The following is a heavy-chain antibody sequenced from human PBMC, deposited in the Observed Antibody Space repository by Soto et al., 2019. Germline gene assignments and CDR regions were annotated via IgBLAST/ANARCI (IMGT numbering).Heavy chain of an antibody. V-gene: IGHV1-46*01. CDR1: GYTFTHYY. CDR3: ATSVNSAMAFDY. CDR2: INPNGGVT. J-gene: IGHJ4*02. D-gene: IGHD5-18*01. Sequence: QVQLVQSGAEVRKPGASVKVSCKASGYTFTHYYIHWVRQAPGQGLEWMGIINPNGGVTTYAQKFRAGFTMTRDTSTSTVYMALSRRRSEDSAVYYCATSVNSAMAFDYWGQGTLVTVSS.